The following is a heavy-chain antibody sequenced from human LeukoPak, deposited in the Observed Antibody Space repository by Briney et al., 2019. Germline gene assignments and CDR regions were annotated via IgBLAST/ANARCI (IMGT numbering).Heavy chain of an antibody. CDR2: IYPGDFDT. V-gene: IGHV5-51*01. Sequence: GESLKISCKGSGYSFTSYWIGWVRQMPGKGLVWMGIIYPGDFDTRYSPSFQGQVTISADKSISTAYLQWSSLKASDTAMYYCARRSMIDWKDSFDYWGQGTLVTVSS. J-gene: IGHJ4*02. CDR1: GYSFTSYW. D-gene: IGHD3-22*01. CDR3: ARRSMIDWKDSFDY.